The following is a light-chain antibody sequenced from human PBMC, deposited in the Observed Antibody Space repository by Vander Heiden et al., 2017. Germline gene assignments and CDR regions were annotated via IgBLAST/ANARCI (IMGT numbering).Light chain of an antibody. J-gene: IGKJ1*01. CDR3: LQYNSYPWT. Sequence: DIQMTQAPSTLSASVGDRVTITCRASQNVSRWLAWYQQKPGKAPNLLIYKASSLESEVPSRFSGSGSGTEFTLTISSLQPDDFATYYCLQYNSYPWTFGQGTKVDI. CDR2: KAS. CDR1: QNVSRW. V-gene: IGKV1-5*03.